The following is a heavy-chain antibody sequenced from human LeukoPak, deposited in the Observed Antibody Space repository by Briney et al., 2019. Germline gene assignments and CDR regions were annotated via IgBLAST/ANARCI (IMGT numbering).Heavy chain of an antibody. CDR2: SIPILGIA. J-gene: IGHJ5*02. D-gene: IGHD2-2*02. CDR3: ARDEGYCSSTSCYTFWFDP. CDR1: GGTFSSYT. V-gene: IGHV1-69*04. Sequence: SVKVSCKASGGTFSSYTISWVRQAPGQGLEWMGRSIPILGIANYAQKFQGRVTITADKSTRTAYMELSSLRSEDTAVYYCARDEGYCSSTSCYTFWFDPWGQGTLVTVSS.